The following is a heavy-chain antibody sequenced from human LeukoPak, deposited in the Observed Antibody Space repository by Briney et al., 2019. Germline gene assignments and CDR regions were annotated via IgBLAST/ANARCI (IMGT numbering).Heavy chain of an antibody. J-gene: IGHJ6*03. V-gene: IGHV4-39*07. D-gene: IGHD3-10*01. Sequence: SETLSLTCTVSGGSISSSSYYWGWIRQPPGKGLEWIGSIYYSGSTYYNPSLKSRVTISVDTSKNQFSLKLSSVTAADTAVYYCARGATMVRGVIPPPPYPYYYYYMDVWGKGTTVTISS. CDR2: IYYSGST. CDR3: ARGATMVRGVIPPPPYPYYYYYMDV. CDR1: GGSISSSSYY.